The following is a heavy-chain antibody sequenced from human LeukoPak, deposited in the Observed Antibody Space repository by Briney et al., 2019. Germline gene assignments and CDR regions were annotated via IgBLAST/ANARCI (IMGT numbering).Heavy chain of an antibody. CDR3: ARVPLHDASGRYYPH. D-gene: IGHD1-26*01. CDR1: GYTFTNYG. CDR2: INTGNGNT. J-gene: IGHJ1*01. V-gene: IGHV1-3*04. Sequence: ASVKVSCKTSGYTFTNYGMHWVRQAPRQSLEWMGWINTGNGNTKSSQKFQDRVTLTRDTSASTAYMELNSLSSEDTAVYFCARVPLHDASGRYYPHWGQGTLVTVSS.